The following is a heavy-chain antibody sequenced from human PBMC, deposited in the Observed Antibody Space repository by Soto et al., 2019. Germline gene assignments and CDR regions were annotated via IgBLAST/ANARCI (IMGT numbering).Heavy chain of an antibody. V-gene: IGHV3-30*18. Sequence: LRLSCAASGFTFSSYGMHWVRQAPGKGLEWVAVISYDGSNKYYADSVKGRFTISRDNSKNTLYLQMNSLRAEDTAVYYCAKDGYDFWSGYFNYYYYGMDVWGQGTTVTVSS. J-gene: IGHJ6*02. D-gene: IGHD3-3*01. CDR2: ISYDGSNK. CDR1: GFTFSSYG. CDR3: AKDGYDFWSGYFNYYYYGMDV.